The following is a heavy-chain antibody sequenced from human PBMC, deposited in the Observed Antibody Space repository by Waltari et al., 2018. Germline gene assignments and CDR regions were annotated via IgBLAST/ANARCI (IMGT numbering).Heavy chain of an antibody. CDR2: IYYSGST. CDR1: GGSLSSSSYY. V-gene: IGHV4-39*01. J-gene: IGHJ4*02. D-gene: IGHD6-19*01. CDR3: ASRRSGWYDY. Sequence: QLQLQESGPGLVKPSETLSLTCTVSGGSLSSSSYYWGWIRQPPGKGLEWIGSIYYSGSTYYNPSLKSRVTISVDTSKNEFSLKLSSVTAADTAVYYCASRRSGWYDYWGQGTLVTVSS.